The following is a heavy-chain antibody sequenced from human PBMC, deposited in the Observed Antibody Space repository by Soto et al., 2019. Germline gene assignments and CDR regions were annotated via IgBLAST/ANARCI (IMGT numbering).Heavy chain of an antibody. CDR1: GFTFSDYY. Sequence: PGGSLSLSCAASGFTFSDYYMSWIRQAPGKELEWVSYISSSGSTIYYADSVKGRFTISRDNAKNSLYLQMNSLRAEDTAVYYCARGVLRETYFDYWGQGTLVTVSS. V-gene: IGHV3-11*01. D-gene: IGHD3-16*01. CDR2: ISSSGSTI. CDR3: ARGVLRETYFDY. J-gene: IGHJ4*02.